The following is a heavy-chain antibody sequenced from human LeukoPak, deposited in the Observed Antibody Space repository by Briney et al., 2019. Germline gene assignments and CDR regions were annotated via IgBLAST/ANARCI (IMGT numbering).Heavy chain of an antibody. CDR2: MNPNSGNT. D-gene: IGHD3-10*01. CDR1: GYTFTSYD. CDR3: AIYYGSGSYYNYDY. J-gene: IGHJ4*02. V-gene: IGHV1-8*03. Sequence: ASVKVSCKASGYTFTSYDINWVRQATGQGLEWMGWMNPNSGNTGYAQKFQGRVTITRSTSISTAYMELSSLRSEDTAVYYCAIYYGSGSYYNYDYWGQGTLVTVSS.